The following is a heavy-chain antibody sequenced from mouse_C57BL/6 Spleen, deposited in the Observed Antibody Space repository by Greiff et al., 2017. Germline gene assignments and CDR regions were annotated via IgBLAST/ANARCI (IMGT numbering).Heavy chain of an antibody. CDR2: ISYDGSN. Sequence: EVKLQESGPGLVKPSQSLSLTCSVTGYSITSGYYWNWIRQFPGNKLEWMGYISYDGSNNYNPSLKNRISITRDTSKNQFFLKLNSVTTEDTATYYCAREEPYAMDYWGQGTSVTVSS. CDR3: AREEPYAMDY. V-gene: IGHV3-6*01. J-gene: IGHJ4*01. CDR1: GYSITSGYY. D-gene: IGHD6-1*01.